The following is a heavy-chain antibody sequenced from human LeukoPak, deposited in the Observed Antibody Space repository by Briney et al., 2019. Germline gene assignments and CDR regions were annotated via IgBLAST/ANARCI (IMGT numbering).Heavy chain of an antibody. CDR2: IIPIFGTA. CDR3: ARSYCSSTSCLRGYYMDV. CDR1: GYIFTSYD. D-gene: IGHD2-2*01. J-gene: IGHJ6*03. V-gene: IGHV1-69*13. Sequence: GASVKVSCKASGYIFTSYDINWVRQAPGQGLEWMGGIIPIFGTANYAQKFQGRVTITADESTSTAYMELSSLRSEDTAVYYCARSYCSSTSCLRGYYMDVWGKGTTVTVSS.